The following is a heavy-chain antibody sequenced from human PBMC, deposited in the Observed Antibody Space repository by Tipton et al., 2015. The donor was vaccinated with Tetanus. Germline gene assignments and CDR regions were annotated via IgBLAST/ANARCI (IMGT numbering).Heavy chain of an antibody. CDR2: INPSGGNT. CDR1: GYTFNTFG. D-gene: IGHD2-21*02. V-gene: IGHV1-46*02. Sequence: QSGAEVKKPGASVKVSCKASGYTFNTFGISWVRQAPGQGLEWMGIINPSGGNTGYAQKFQGLVTMTRDTSTSTVSMELSSLRSEDTAVYYCARGGSCGSDCYSLPRDRGPVSYAFDIWGQGTMVTVSS. CDR3: ARGGSCGSDCYSLPRDRGPVSYAFDI. J-gene: IGHJ3*02.